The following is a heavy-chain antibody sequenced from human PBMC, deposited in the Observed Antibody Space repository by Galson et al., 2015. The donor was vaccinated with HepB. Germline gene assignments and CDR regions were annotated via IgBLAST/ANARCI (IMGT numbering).Heavy chain of an antibody. D-gene: IGHD4-17*01. CDR3: ARDPIAPTETVTTGGYYYGMDV. CDR1: GYTFTSYY. J-gene: IGHJ6*02. V-gene: IGHV1-46*01. Sequence: SVKVSCKASGYTFTSYYMHWVRQAPGQGLEWMGIINPSGGSTSYAQKFQGRVTMTRDTSTSTVYMELSSLRSEDTAVYYCARDPIAPTETVTTGGYYYGMDVWGQGTTVTVSS. CDR2: INPSGGST.